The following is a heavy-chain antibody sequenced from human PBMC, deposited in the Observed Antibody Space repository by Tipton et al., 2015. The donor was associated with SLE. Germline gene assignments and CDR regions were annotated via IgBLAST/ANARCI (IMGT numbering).Heavy chain of an antibody. D-gene: IGHD2-15*01. CDR1: GGAISNSIYY. J-gene: IGHJ4*02. CDR2: IYQTGRT. Sequence: TLSLTCTVSGGAISNSIYYWGWVRQPPGKGLEWFESIYQTGRTYYNSSLKRRVTISVDTSKNQFSLNLNSVNAADTAVYYCALRGGGSSSDYWGQGTLVSVSS. V-gene: IGHV4-39*07. CDR3: ALRGGGSSSDY.